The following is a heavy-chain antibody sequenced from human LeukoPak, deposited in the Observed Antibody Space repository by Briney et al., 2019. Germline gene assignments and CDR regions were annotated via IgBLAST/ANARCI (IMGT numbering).Heavy chain of an antibody. CDR1: GFTFSDYY. CDR2: ISSSGSTI. J-gene: IGHJ4*02. Sequence: GGSLRLSCAASGFTFSDYYMSWIRQAPGKGLEWVSYISSSGSTIYYADSVKGRFTISRDNAKNSLYLQMNSLRAEDTAVYYCAREELWFGESPLVDYWGQRTLVTVSS. V-gene: IGHV3-11*04. CDR3: AREELWFGESPLVDY. D-gene: IGHD3-10*01.